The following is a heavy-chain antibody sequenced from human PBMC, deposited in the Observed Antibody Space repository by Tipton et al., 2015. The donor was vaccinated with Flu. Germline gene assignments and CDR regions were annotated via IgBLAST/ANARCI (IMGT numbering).Heavy chain of an antibody. V-gene: IGHV1-18*01. D-gene: IGHD3-10*01. CDR1: GYSFTSFG. J-gene: IGHJ4*02. CDR2: VSGYSGNT. CDR3: AREGWGGEFPD. Sequence: QLVQSGAEVKRPGASVKVSCKASGYSFTSFGITWVRQAPGQGLECIGWVSGYSGNTNYTQKVQGRLTVTTETSTSTAYMELRSLTSDDTAVYFCAREGWGGEFPDWGQGTLVTVSS.